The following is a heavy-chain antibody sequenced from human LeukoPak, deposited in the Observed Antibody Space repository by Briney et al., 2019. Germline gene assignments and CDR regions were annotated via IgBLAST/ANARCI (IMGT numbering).Heavy chain of an antibody. CDR3: ARAPTMVTTLFDY. CDR2: ISSSSTI. D-gene: IGHD4-17*01. Sequence: GGSLRLSCAASGFTFSSYSMNWVRQAPGKGLEWVSYISSSSTIYYADSVKGRFTISRDNAKNSLYLQMNSLRAEDTTVYYCARAPTMVTTLFDYWGQGTLVTVSS. J-gene: IGHJ4*02. V-gene: IGHV3-48*01. CDR1: GFTFSSYS.